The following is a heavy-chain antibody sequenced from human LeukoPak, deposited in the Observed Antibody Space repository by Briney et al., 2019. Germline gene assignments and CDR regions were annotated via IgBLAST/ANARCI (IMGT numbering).Heavy chain of an antibody. J-gene: IGHJ4*02. CDR2: INPSGGST. Sequence: GASVKVSCKASGYTFTGYYMHWVRQAPGQGLEWMGIINPSGGSTSYAQKFQGRVTMTRDTSTSTVYMELSSLRSEDTAVYYCARSGDCTNGVCYYYFDYWGQGTLVTVSS. CDR3: ARSGDCTNGVCYYYFDY. D-gene: IGHD2-8*01. V-gene: IGHV1-46*01. CDR1: GYTFTGYY.